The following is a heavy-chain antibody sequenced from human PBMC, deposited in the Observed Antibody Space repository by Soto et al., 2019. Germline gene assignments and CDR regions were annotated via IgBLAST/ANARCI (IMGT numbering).Heavy chain of an antibody. CDR1: GFSFTSYW. Sequence: GESLKISCKASGFSFTSYWIGWVRQMPGKGLEWMGVIYPGDSDTRYTPSFQGQVTISADKSINTAYLQWSSLKASDTAMYYCAGRLASTIPHSFDIWGQGTMVTVSS. CDR3: AGRLASTIPHSFDI. CDR2: IYPGDSDT. V-gene: IGHV5-51*01. D-gene: IGHD1-1*01. J-gene: IGHJ3*02.